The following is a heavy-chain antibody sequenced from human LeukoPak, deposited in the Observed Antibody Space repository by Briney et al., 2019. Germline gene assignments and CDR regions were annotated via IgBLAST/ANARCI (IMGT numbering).Heavy chain of an antibody. CDR1: GGSISSGSYY. CDR3: ARAPPSIAAAGTGYFDY. CDR2: IYTSGST. J-gene: IGHJ4*02. Sequence: SETLSLTCTVSGGSISSGSYYWSWIRQPAGKGLEWIGRIYTSGSTNYNPSLKSRVTISVDTSKNQFSLKLGSVTAADTAVYYCARAPPSIAAAGTGYFDYWGQGTLVTVSS. V-gene: IGHV4-61*02. D-gene: IGHD6-13*01.